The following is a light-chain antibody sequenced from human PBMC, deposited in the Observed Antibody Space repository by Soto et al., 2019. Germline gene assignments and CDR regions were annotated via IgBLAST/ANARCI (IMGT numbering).Light chain of an antibody. CDR2: EVS. J-gene: IGLJ2*01. Sequence: QSALTQPASVSGSPGQSITISCTGTSNDVGGYNYVSWYQQGPGKAPKLMIYEVSNRPSGVSNRFSASKSGNTASLTISGLQAEDEADYYCCSHAGRGSVLFGGGTKLTVL. V-gene: IGLV2-14*01. CDR1: SNDVGGYNY. CDR3: CSHAGRGSVL.